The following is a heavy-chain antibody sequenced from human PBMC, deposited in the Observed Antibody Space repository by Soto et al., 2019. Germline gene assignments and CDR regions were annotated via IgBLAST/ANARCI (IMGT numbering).Heavy chain of an antibody. Sequence: SETLSLTCTVSGGSISKSNYFWGWIRQAPGKGLEWIASILYSGTTSYNSSLKSRVAISVDTSKNQLSLKLNSVTAADTAVYYCARLGWGNGDSDYWGQGTLVTVSS. CDR1: GGSISKSNYF. CDR2: ILYSGTT. J-gene: IGHJ4*02. CDR3: ARLGWGNGDSDY. V-gene: IGHV4-39*01. D-gene: IGHD2-21*01.